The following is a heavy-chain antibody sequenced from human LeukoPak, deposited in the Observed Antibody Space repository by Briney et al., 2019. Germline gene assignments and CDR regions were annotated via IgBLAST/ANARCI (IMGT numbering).Heavy chain of an antibody. CDR3: ANASRVNTIDP. D-gene: IGHD3-22*01. J-gene: IGHJ5*02. CDR2: VTNSGGST. V-gene: IGHV3-23*01. CDR1: GFIFSIYA. Sequence: GGSLRLSCAASGFIFSIYAMSWVRQAPGKGLEWVSSVTNSGGSTYYADSVKGRFAISRDNSKNTLYLQMNSLRAEDTAVYYCANASRVNTIDPWGQGTLVTVSS.